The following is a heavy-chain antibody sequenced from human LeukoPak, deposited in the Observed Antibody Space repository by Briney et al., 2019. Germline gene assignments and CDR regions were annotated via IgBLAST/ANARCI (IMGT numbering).Heavy chain of an antibody. Sequence: GGSLRLSCAASGFTLSDHGMTWVRQAPGKGLEWVSTISDSGESTYYADSVKGRFTISRDNSENTVYLQMDSLRADDTAVYYCAKNSGTYFYWGQGTRVTVSS. J-gene: IGHJ4*02. CDR3: AKNSGTYFY. D-gene: IGHD1-26*01. CDR1: GFTLSDHG. V-gene: IGHV3-23*01. CDR2: ISDSGEST.